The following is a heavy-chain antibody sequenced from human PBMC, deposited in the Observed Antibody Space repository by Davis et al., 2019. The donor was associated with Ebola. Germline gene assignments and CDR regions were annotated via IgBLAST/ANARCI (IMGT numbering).Heavy chain of an antibody. CDR3: AREIRDSSGYSSWGALDI. D-gene: IGHD3-22*01. Sequence: SETLSLTCIVSAGSFNTHYWSWIRQPPGKGLEWIGYISYSGTTNYNPSLKSRVSISVDTSKNQFSLKLSSVTAADTAVYYCAREIRDSSGYSSWGALDIWGQGRMVTVSS. CDR1: AGSFNTHY. V-gene: IGHV4-59*11. CDR2: ISYSGTT. J-gene: IGHJ3*02.